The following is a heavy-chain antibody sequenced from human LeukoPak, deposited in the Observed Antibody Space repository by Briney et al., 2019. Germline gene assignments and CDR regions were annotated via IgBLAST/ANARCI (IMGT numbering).Heavy chain of an antibody. Sequence: GASVKVSCKASGYTFTGYYMHWVRQAPGQGLEWMGWINPNSGGTNYAQKFQGRVTMTRDTSISTAYMELSRLRSDDTAVYYCARDRYSSSRNWFDPWGQGTLVTVSS. J-gene: IGHJ5*02. V-gene: IGHV1-2*02. D-gene: IGHD6-6*01. CDR2: INPNSGGT. CDR3: ARDRYSSSRNWFDP. CDR1: GYTFTGYY.